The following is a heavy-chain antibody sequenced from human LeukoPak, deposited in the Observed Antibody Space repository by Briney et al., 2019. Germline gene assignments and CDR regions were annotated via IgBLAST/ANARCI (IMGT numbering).Heavy chain of an antibody. J-gene: IGHJ4*02. V-gene: IGHV1-2*04. CDR3: ARDRRGSSGWYYFDY. CDR1: GYTFTGYY. CDR2: INPNSGGT. D-gene: IGHD6-19*01. Sequence: ASVTVSCKASGYTFTGYYMHWVRQAPGQGLEWMGWINPNSGGTNYAQKFQGWVTMTRDTSISTAYMELSRLRSDDTAVYYCARDRRGSSGWYYFDYWGQGTLVTVSS.